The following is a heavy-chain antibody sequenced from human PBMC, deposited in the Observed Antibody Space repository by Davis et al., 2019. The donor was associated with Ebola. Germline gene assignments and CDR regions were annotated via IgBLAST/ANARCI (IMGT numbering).Heavy chain of an antibody. CDR1: GYTFTSYG. J-gene: IGHJ4*02. Sequence: ASVKVSCKASGYTFTSYGISWVRQAPGQGLEWMGWISAYNGNTNYAQKLQGRVTITTDTSTSTAYMELRSLRSDDTAVYSCARGPRQPRTYYYDSSGYGGSRLDDYWGQGTLVTVSS. CDR3: ARGPRQPRTYYYDSSGYGGSRLDDY. D-gene: IGHD3-22*01. CDR2: ISAYNGNT. V-gene: IGHV1-18*01.